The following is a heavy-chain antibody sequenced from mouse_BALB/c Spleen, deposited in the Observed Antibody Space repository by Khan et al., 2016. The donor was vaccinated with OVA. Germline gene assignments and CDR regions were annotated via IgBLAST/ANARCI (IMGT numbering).Heavy chain of an antibody. V-gene: IGHV1S136*01. D-gene: IGHD2-14*01. CDR1: GYTFTSYV. CDR2: IYPYNDDT. J-gene: IGHJ2*01. Sequence: VQLQQSGPELVKPWASVKMSCKASGYTFTSYVMHWLRQKPGQGLEWIGYIYPYNDDTKYNEKFKGKATLTSDKSSSTAYMELSSLTSEDSAVYYCAKNYRYDVYFDYWGQGTTLTVSS. CDR3: AKNYRYDVYFDY.